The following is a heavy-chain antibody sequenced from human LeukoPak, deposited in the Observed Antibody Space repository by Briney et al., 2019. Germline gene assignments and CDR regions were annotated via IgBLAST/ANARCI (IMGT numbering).Heavy chain of an antibody. CDR1: GYTFTNYG. CDR2: ISTSMDYT. V-gene: IGHV1-18*01. J-gene: IGHJ5*02. D-gene: IGHD3-9*01. Sequence: ASVKVSCKASGYTFTNYGITWVRQAPGEGLEWMGWISTSMDYTDYAQEFRGRVTMTTDTSTTTVYLELRSLTSDDTAMYYCSREHFPYYDVLSFFDPWGQGTLITVSS. CDR3: SREHFPYYDVLSFFDP.